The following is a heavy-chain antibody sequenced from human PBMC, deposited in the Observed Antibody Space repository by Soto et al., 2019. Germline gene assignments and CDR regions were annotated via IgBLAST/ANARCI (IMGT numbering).Heavy chain of an antibody. CDR1: GYTFTTYG. CDR2: ISGHNDNT. CDR3: ARDFHQYSSSWFDIFDI. V-gene: IGHV1-18*01. J-gene: IGHJ3*02. D-gene: IGHD6-13*01. Sequence: ASVKVSCKASGYTFTTYGISWVRQAPGQGLEWMGWISGHNDNTIYAQKIQGRVTMTTDTSTSTAYMELRSLRSDDTAVYYCARDFHQYSSSWFDIFDIWGQGTMVTVSS.